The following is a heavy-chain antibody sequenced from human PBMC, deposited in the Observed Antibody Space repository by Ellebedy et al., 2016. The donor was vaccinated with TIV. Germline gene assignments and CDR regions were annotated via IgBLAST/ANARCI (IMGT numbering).Heavy chain of an antibody. D-gene: IGHD5-24*01. V-gene: IGHV3-11*04. CDR3: ARLQFGSFYN. Sequence: PGGSLRLSCAASGFTFTDSYMSWVRQAPGQGLEWVSYISTSGAHMYYADSVKGRFTISRDNAETSLYLQMNSLRAEDTAVYYCARLQFGSFYNWGQGTLVSVSS. CDR2: ISTSGAHM. CDR1: GFTFTDSY. J-gene: IGHJ1*01.